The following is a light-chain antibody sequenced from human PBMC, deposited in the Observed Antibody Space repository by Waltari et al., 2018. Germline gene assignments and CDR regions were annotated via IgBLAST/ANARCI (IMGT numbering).Light chain of an antibody. J-gene: IGLJ2*01. V-gene: IGLV2-23*03. CDR2: ECS. Sequence: QSALTQPASVSGSPGQSITISCTGTSSDIGSYNLVSWYQQHPGKAPKLLIYECSKRPSRVSNRCSGSKSGNTASLTIAGLQTEDEADYYCCSYAGSSIFVVFGGGTKLTVL. CDR1: SSDIGSYNL. CDR3: CSYAGSSIFVV.